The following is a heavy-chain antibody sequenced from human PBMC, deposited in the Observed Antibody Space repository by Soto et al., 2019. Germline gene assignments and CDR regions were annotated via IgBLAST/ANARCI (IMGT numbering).Heavy chain of an antibody. CDR1: GGSISSNY. CDR3: ARYRREAVAGYTLDN. J-gene: IGHJ4*02. V-gene: IGHV4-59*01. Sequence: SETLSLTCTVSGGSISSNYWTWIRQRPGKGLEWIGYVYNSGSTNYNPSLKSRVTISADTSKSQFSLRVNSMTAADTAVYYCARYRREAVAGYTLDNWGQGILVTVSS. D-gene: IGHD6-13*01. CDR2: VYNSGST.